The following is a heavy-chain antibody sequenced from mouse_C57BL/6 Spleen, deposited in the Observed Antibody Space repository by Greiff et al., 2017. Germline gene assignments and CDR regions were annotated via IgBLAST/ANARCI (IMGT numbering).Heavy chain of an antibody. D-gene: IGHD1-1*01. CDR3: TSTIITTVVHDY. CDR1: GYTFTDYE. V-gene: IGHV1-15*01. J-gene: IGHJ2*01. CDR2: IDPETGGT. Sequence: QVQLQQSGAELVRPGASVTLSCKASGYTFTDYEMHWVKQTPVHSLEWIGAIDPETGGTAYNQKFKGKAILTADKSSSTAYMELRSLTSEDSAVYYCTSTIITTVVHDYWGQGTTLTVSS.